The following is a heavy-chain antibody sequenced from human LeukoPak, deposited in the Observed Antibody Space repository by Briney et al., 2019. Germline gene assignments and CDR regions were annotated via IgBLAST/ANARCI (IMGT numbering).Heavy chain of an antibody. CDR1: GFTFSSYA. J-gene: IGHJ1*01. CDR3: ATYYYDSSGYFSEQEYFQH. Sequence: GGSLRLSCAASGFTFSSYAMSWVRQASGKGLEWVSAISGSGGSTYYADSVKGRFTISRDNSKNTLYLQMNSLRAEDTAVYYCATYYYDSSGYFSEQEYFQHWGQGTLVTVSS. CDR2: ISGSGGST. V-gene: IGHV3-23*01. D-gene: IGHD3-22*01.